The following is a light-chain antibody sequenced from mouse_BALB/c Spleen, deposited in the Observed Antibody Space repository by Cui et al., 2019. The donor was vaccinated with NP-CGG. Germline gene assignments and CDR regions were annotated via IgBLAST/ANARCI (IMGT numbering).Light chain of an antibody. CDR2: GTN. J-gene: IGLJ1*01. CDR1: TGTVTTYNY. Sequence: QAVVTQESALTTSPGETVTLTCRSSTGTVTTYNYANWVQEKPNHLFTGLIGGTNNRAPGVPARSSGSLIGDKAALTITGAQTEDEAIYFCALWYSNHWVFGGGTKLAVL. CDR3: ALWYSNHWV. V-gene: IGLV1*01.